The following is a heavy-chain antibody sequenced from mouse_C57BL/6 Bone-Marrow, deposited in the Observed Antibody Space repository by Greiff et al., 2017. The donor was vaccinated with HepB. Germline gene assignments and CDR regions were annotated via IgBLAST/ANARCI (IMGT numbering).Heavy chain of an antibody. CDR1: GYTFTSYW. CDR2: INPSSGYT. V-gene: IGHV1-7*01. J-gene: IGHJ2*01. CDR3: ERGDYSNYVYFDY. Sequence: VKLMESGAELAKPGASVKLSCKASGYTFTSYWMHWVKQRPGQGLEWIGYINPSSGYTKYNQKFKDKATWTADKSSSTAYMQLSSLTYEDSAVYYCERGDYSNYVYFDYWGQGTTLTVSS. D-gene: IGHD2-5*01.